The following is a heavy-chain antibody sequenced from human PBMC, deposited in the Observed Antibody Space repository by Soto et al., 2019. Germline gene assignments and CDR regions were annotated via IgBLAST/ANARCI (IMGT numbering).Heavy chain of an antibody. CDR3: ARERSQSSSPDFDY. CDR1: GFTFSNYA. Sequence: QVLLVESGGGVVQPGRSLRLSCAASGFTFSNYAMHWVRQAPGKGLEWVAVISYDGSNKYYADSVKGRFTISRDNSKNTVYLQMNSLRAEDTAVYYCARERSQSSSPDFDYCGHGTVVTVSS. V-gene: IGHV3-30-3*01. CDR2: ISYDGSNK. D-gene: IGHD6-6*01. J-gene: IGHJ4*01.